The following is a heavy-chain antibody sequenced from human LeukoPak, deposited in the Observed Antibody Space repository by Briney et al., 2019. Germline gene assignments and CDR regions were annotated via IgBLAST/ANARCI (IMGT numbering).Heavy chain of an antibody. Sequence: PGGSLRLSCAASGLTFSSQWMTWVRQAPGKGLEWLANIGGDGIRKFYVDSVKGRFTISRDNAENSLYLQMNNLRVEDTAVYYCARDRGWRLLDYWGQGTLVTVSS. CDR3: ARDRGWRLLDY. CDR1: GLTFSSQW. V-gene: IGHV3-7*01. D-gene: IGHD6-25*01. J-gene: IGHJ4*02. CDR2: IGGDGIRK.